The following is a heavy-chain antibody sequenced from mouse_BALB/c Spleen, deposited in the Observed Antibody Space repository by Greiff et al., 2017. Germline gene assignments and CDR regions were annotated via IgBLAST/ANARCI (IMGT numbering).Heavy chain of an antibody. CDR2: ISYSGST. Sequence: EVKLVESGPGLVKPSQSLSLTCTVTGYSITSDYAWNWIRQFPGNKLEWMGYISYSGSTSYNPSLKSRISITRDTSKNQFFLQLNSVTTEDTATYYCARNYYGSSYVDYAMDYWGQGTSVTVSS. CDR3: ARNYYGSSYVDYAMDY. V-gene: IGHV3-2*02. D-gene: IGHD1-1*01. CDR1: GYSITSDYA. J-gene: IGHJ4*01.